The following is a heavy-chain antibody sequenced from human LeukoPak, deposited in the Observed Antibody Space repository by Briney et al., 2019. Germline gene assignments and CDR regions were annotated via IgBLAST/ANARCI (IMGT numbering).Heavy chain of an antibody. CDR1: GYTFRGNY. Sequence: ASVKISGKASGYTFRGNYIHWLRQAPGQGLEWMGWIEANNGDTKSAQKFQGRVTMSRDTSISTAYMDLSSLSPDDAAVYYCARDPSSVTLYFFDYWGQGTLVTVSS. CDR2: IEANNGDT. V-gene: IGHV1-2*02. D-gene: IGHD4-11*01. J-gene: IGHJ4*02. CDR3: ARDPSSVTLYFFDY.